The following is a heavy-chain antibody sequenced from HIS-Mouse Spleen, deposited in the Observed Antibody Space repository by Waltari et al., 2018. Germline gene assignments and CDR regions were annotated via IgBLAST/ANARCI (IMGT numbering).Heavy chain of an antibody. CDR1: GFPFSTSW. Sequence: EVQLVESGGGLVQPGGSLRLSCAASGFPFSTSWMSWVRQAPGKGLEWVAKIKQDGSEKYYVDSVKGRFTISRDNAKNSLYLQMNSLRAEDTAVYYCARPRDYEDYFDYWGQGTLVTVSS. V-gene: IGHV3-7*01. J-gene: IGHJ4*02. CDR3: ARPRDYEDYFDY. D-gene: IGHD3-22*01. CDR2: IKQDGSEK.